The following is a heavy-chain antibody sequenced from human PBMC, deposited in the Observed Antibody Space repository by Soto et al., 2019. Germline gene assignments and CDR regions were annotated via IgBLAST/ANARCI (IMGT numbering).Heavy chain of an antibody. V-gene: IGHV5-51*03. J-gene: IGHJ4*02. CDR1: GYSFTTYW. D-gene: IGHD3-3*01. CDR2: MHPGDSDT. Sequence: EVQLVQSGAEVKKPGESLKISCQTSGYSFTTYWIAWFRQMPGKGLGWVGIMHPGDSDTRYSPSFEGHITISADKSISTAYLQWSSLKASDTATYYCAAIFRSKFDWWGQGTLVTVSS. CDR3: AAIFRSKFDW.